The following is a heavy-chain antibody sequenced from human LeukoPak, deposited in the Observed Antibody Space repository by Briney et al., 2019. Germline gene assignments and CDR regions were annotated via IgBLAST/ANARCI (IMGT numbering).Heavy chain of an antibody. CDR2: INHSGST. CDR1: GGSISSYY. Sequence: SETLSLTCTVSGGSISSYYWSWIRQPPGKGLEWIGEINHSGSTNYNPSLKSRVTISVDTSKNQFSLKLSSVTAADTAVYYCARQRRRNYYDSSGYSNNNWFDPWGQGTLVTVSS. CDR3: ARQRRRNYYDSSGYSNNNWFDP. V-gene: IGHV4-34*01. D-gene: IGHD3-22*01. J-gene: IGHJ5*02.